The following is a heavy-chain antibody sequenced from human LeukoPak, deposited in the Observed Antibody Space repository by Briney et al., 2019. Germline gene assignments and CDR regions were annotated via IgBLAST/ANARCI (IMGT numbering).Heavy chain of an antibody. CDR1: GGSIGSYY. J-gene: IGHJ4*02. CDR3: ARKKGSRTYFDY. CDR2: IYYSGST. V-gene: IGHV4-59*08. Sequence: SETLSLTCTVSGGSIGSYYWSWIRQPPGKGLQWIGYIYYSGSTNYNPSLKSRVTISVDTSKNQFSLKLSSVTAADTAVYYCARKKGSRTYFDYWGQGTLVTVSS.